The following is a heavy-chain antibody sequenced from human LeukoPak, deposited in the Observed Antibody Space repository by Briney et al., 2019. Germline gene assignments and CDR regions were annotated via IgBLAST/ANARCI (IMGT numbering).Heavy chain of an antibody. CDR1: GFTFSSYA. J-gene: IGHJ6*02. D-gene: IGHD4-17*01. CDR3: ARDRNDYGDYVSIYYYYGMDV. Sequence: GGSLRLSCAASGFTFSSYAMHWVRQAPGKGLEWVAVISYDGSNKYYADSVKGRFTISRDNSKNTLYLQMNSLRAEDTAVYYCARDRNDYGDYVSIYYYYGMDVWGQGTTVTVSS. CDR2: ISYDGSNK. V-gene: IGHV3-30*04.